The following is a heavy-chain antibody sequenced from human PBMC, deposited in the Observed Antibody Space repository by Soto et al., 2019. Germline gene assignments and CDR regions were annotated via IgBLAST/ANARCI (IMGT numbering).Heavy chain of an antibody. Sequence: ASVKVSCKASGYTFTSYYMHWVRQAPGQGLEWMGIINPSGGSTSYAQKFQGRVTMTRDTSTSTDYMELRSLRSDDTAVYYCARERGEDFGVNMDVWGQGTTVTVSS. V-gene: IGHV1-46*01. D-gene: IGHD3-3*01. CDR3: ARERGEDFGVNMDV. CDR2: INPSGGST. J-gene: IGHJ6*02. CDR1: GYTFTSYY.